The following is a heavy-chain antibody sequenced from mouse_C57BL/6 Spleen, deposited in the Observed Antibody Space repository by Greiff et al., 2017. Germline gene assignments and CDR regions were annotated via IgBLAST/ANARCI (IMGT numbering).Heavy chain of an antibody. CDR1: GFTFNTYA. CDR3: VREGPYYYGSSYYAMDY. D-gene: IGHD1-1*01. CDR2: IRSKSSNYAT. Sequence: EVQGVESGGGLVQPKGSLKLSCAASGFTFNTYAMHWVRQAPGKGLEWVARIRSKSSNYATYYADSVKDRFTISRDDSQSMLYLQMNNLKTEDTAMYYCVREGPYYYGSSYYAMDYWGQGTSVTVSS. J-gene: IGHJ4*01. V-gene: IGHV10-3*01.